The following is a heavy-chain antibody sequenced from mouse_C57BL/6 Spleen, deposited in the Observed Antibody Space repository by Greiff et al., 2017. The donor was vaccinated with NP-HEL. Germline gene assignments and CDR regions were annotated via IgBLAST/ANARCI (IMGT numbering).Heavy chain of an antibody. CDR1: GYSITSGYY. CDR2: ISYDGSN. D-gene: IGHD2-1*01. Sequence: EVQRVESGPGLVKPSQSLSLTCSVTGYSITSGYYWNWIRQFPGNKLEWMGYISYDGSNNYNPSLKNRISITRDTSKNQFFLKLNSVTTEDTATYYCARGRNYIFDYWGQGTTLTVSS. V-gene: IGHV3-6*01. CDR3: ARGRNYIFDY. J-gene: IGHJ2*01.